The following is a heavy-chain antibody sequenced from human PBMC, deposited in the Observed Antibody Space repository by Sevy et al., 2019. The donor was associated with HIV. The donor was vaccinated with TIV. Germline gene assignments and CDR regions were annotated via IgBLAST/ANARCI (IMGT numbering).Heavy chain of an antibody. CDR1: GGSISGYY. Sequence: SETLSLTCTVSGGSISGYYWSWIRQSPGKGLEWIAYTHSNGNTNPNPSLKSRVTISIDTSKNQFSLKLSSVTAADTAVYYCTRDRYTLVRGIIMTWFDPWGQGTLVTVSS. CDR3: TRDRYTLVRGIIMTWFDP. CDR2: THSNGNT. J-gene: IGHJ5*02. D-gene: IGHD3-10*01. V-gene: IGHV4-59*01.